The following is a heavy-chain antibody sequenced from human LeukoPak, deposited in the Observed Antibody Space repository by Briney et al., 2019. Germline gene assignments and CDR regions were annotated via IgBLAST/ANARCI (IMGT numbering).Heavy chain of an antibody. J-gene: IGHJ4*02. V-gene: IGHV3-30*18. D-gene: IGHD2-2*02. CDR1: GFTFNNYG. Sequence: GGSLRLSCVASGFTFNNYGMHWVRQAPGKGLEWVAVILYDGTNKNYADSVKGRFTISRDNSENTLYLQMNSLRAEDTAVYYCAKDRGYCSSASCYKPADYWGQGTLLTVSS. CDR2: ILYDGTNK. CDR3: AKDRGYCSSASCYKPADY.